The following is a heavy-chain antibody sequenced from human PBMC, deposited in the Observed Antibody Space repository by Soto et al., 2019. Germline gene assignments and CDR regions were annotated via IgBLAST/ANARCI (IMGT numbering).Heavy chain of an antibody. D-gene: IGHD3-10*01. CDR3: ARADYYGSGSYLVFDY. Sequence: SETLSLTCTVSGGSISSGDYYWSWIRQPPGKGLEWIGYIYYSGSTYYNPSLKSRVTISVDTSKNQFSLKLSSVTAADTAVYYCARADYYGSGSYLVFDYWGQGTLVTVSS. V-gene: IGHV4-30-4*01. CDR2: IYYSGST. J-gene: IGHJ4*02. CDR1: GGSISSGDYY.